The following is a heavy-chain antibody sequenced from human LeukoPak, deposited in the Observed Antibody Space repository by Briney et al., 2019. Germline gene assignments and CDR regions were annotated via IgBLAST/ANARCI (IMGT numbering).Heavy chain of an antibody. CDR3: ARDRYYGSGSHLSPSGY. CDR1: GFTFSSYA. CDR2: ISYDGSNK. Sequence: PGGSLRPSCAPSGFTFSSYAMHWVRQAPGKGLEWVAVISYDGSNKYYADSVKGRFTISRDNSKNTLYLQMNSLRAEDTAVYYCARDRYYGSGSHLSPSGYWGQGTLVTVSS. D-gene: IGHD3-10*01. J-gene: IGHJ4*02. V-gene: IGHV3-30-3*01.